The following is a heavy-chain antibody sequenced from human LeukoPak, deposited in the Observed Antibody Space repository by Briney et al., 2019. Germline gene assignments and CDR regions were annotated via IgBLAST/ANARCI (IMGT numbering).Heavy chain of an antibody. CDR2: ISWNSGSI. Sequence: AGGSLRLSCAASGFTFDDYAMHWVRQAPGKGLEWVSGISWNSGSIGYADSVKGRFTISRDNAKNSLYLQMNSLRAEDTAVYYCARNPGSLEYWGQGTLVTVSS. V-gene: IGHV3-9*01. CDR3: ARNPGSLEY. J-gene: IGHJ4*02. CDR1: GFTFDDYA.